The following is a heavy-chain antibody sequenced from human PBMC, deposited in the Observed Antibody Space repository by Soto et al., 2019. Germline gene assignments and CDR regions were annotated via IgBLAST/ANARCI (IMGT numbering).Heavy chain of an antibody. V-gene: IGHV5-51*01. D-gene: IGHD6-13*01. CDR2: IYPGDSDT. Sequence: AGESLKIYCNGSGYIFTGYWIGWVSKMPGKGLEWMGIIYPGDSDTRYSPSFQGQVTISADKSISTAYLQWSSLKASDTAMYYCARRGIAAAGTGWFDPWGQGTLVTVSS. CDR1: GYIFTGYW. J-gene: IGHJ5*02. CDR3: ARRGIAAAGTGWFDP.